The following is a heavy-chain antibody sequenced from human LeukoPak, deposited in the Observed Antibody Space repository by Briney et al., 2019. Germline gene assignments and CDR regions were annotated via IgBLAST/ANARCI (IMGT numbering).Heavy chain of an antibody. CDR2: IYHSGST. CDR3: ARHGTYQLLLSGAFDI. J-gene: IGHJ3*02. CDR1: GYSISSGYY. D-gene: IGHD2-2*01. V-gene: IGHV4-38-2*01. Sequence: SETLSLTCAVSGYSISSGYYWGWIRQPPGKGREWIGSIYHSGSTYYNPSLKSRVTISVDTSKNQFSLKLSSVTAADTAVYYCARHGTYQLLLSGAFDIWGQGTMVTVSS.